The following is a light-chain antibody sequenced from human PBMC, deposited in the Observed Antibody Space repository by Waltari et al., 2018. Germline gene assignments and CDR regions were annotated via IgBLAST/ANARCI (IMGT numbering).Light chain of an antibody. Sequence: SYVVTQPPSVSVAPAETAPITCGGDNIGTLRLPWYQQKAGQAPVLVIFYDRDRPSGIPDRFSGSNSGNTATLTISRVEAGDEARYYCHVWHPHVDPGVFGTGTEVTVL. CDR3: HVWHPHVDPGV. V-gene: IGLV3-21*04. CDR1: NIGTLR. CDR2: YDR. J-gene: IGLJ1*01.